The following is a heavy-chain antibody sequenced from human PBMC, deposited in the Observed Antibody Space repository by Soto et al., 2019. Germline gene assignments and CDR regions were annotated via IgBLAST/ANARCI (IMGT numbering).Heavy chain of an antibody. D-gene: IGHD6-13*01. J-gene: IGHJ4*02. CDR1: GGTFRSYT. CDR3: ARGKQLLPDY. V-gene: IGHV1-69*02. CDR2: LIPILGIA. Sequence: QVQLVQSGAEVKKPGSSVKVSCKASGGTFRSYTISWVRQAPGQGLEWMGRLIPILGIANDAQKFQGRVTITADKSTSTAYMELSSLRSEDTAVYYCARGKQLLPDYWGQGTLVTVSS.